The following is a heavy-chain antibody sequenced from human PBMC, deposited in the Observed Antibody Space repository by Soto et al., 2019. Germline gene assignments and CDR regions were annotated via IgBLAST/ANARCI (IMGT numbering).Heavy chain of an antibody. V-gene: IGHV3-49*04. D-gene: IGHD3-3*01. CDR1: GFTFGDYA. Sequence: SLRLSCTASGFTFGDYAMSWVGQAPGKGLEWVGFIRSKAYGGTTEYAASVKGRFTISRDDSKSIAYLQMNSLKTEDTAVYYCTRDYFRYDFWSGYYYGMDVWGQGTTVTVSS. CDR3: TRDYFRYDFWSGYYYGMDV. CDR2: IRSKAYGGTT. J-gene: IGHJ6*02.